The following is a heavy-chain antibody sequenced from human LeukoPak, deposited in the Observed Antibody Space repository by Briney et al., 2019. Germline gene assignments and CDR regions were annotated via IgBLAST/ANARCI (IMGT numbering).Heavy chain of an antibody. D-gene: IGHD6-6*01. J-gene: IGHJ4*02. CDR1: GGSISSSSYY. CDR3: ARLQEYSSSSFDY. Sequence: SETLSLTCTVSGGSISSSSYYWGWIRQPPGKGLEWIGSIYYSGSTYYNPSLKSRVTISVDTSKNQFSLKLSSVTAADTAVYYCARLQEYSSSSFDYWGRGTLVTVSS. V-gene: IGHV4-39*01. CDR2: IYYSGST.